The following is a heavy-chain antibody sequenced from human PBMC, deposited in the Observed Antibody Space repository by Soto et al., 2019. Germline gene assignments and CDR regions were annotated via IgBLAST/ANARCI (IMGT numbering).Heavy chain of an antibody. D-gene: IGHD6-13*01. V-gene: IGHV1-2*04. J-gene: IGHJ6*02. CDR1: GYTFTGYY. CDR3: ARQAAGTQDGYYYCMDV. CDR2: INPNSGGT. Sequence: ASVKVSCKASGYTFTGYYMHWVRQAPGQGLEWMGWINPNSGGTNFAMKFQGWVTMTRDTSISTAYMELSRLRSDDTAVYYCARQAAGTQDGYYYCMDVWGQGTTVTVSS.